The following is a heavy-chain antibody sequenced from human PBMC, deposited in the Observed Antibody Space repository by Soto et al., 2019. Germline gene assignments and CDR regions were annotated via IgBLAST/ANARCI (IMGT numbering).Heavy chain of an antibody. V-gene: IGHV3-21*01. CDR1: GFTFSSYS. CDR3: ARDSGSSWYNQYYFAY. D-gene: IGHD6-13*01. J-gene: IGHJ4*02. Sequence: GGSLRLSCAASGFTFSSYSMNWVRQAPGKGLEWVSSISSSSSYIYYADSVKGRFTISRDNAKNSLYLQMNSLRAEDTAVYYCARDSGSSWYNQYYFAYWGQGTLVTVSS. CDR2: ISSSSSYI.